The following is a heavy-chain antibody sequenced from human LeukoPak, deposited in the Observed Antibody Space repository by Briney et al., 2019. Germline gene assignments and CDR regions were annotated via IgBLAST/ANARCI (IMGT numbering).Heavy chain of an antibody. V-gene: IGHV3-21*04. J-gene: IGHJ6*03. CDR2: ITTSSSYT. Sequence: GGSLRLSCEAFGFSFSSYNMDWVRQTPGKGLELISSITTSSSYTFYADSVKGRFTISRDNAKNSLYLQMNSLRAEDTALYYCARYLADGKYYYYYYYMGVWGKGTTVTVSS. CDR1: GFSFSSYN. D-gene: IGHD6-13*01. CDR3: ARYLADGKYYYYYYYMGV.